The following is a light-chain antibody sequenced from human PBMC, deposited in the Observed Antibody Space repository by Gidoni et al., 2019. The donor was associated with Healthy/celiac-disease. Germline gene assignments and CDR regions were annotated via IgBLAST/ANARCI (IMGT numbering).Light chain of an antibody. CDR3: QQRSNWPSFT. J-gene: IGKJ3*01. V-gene: IGKV3-11*01. CDR1: QSVSSY. CDR2: DAS. Sequence: EFVLTHSPSTLSLSPGERATISCSASQSVSSYLAWYHQKPGQAPRLLIYDASKWATGIPARFSGSGSGTDFTLTISSLKPEDFAVYYCQQRSNWPSFTFGPGTKVDIK.